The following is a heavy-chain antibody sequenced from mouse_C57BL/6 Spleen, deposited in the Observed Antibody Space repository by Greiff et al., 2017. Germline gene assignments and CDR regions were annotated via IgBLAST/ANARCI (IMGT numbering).Heavy chain of an antibody. J-gene: IGHJ4*01. CDR1: GYTFTSYW. V-gene: IGHV1-72*01. CDR3: ACSYIYADGYAMDY. CDR2: IDPNSGGT. D-gene: IGHD2-12*01. Sequence: QVQLQQPGAELVKPGASVKLSCKASGYTFTSYWMHWVKQRPGRGLEWIGGIDPNSGGTKYNEKFKSKDTLTVDKPSSTAYMQLSSLTSEDSGVYDGACSYIYADGYAMDYWGQGTSVTVSS.